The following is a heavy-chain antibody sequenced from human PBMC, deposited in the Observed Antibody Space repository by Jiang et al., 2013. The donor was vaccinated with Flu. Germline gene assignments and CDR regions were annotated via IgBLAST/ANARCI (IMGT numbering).Heavy chain of an antibody. J-gene: IGHJ4*02. CDR2: INPTDSYS. D-gene: IGHD2-2*01. V-gene: IGHV5-10-1*04. CDR1: GYSFTNYW. CDR3: ARGYCSSTSCPTYFEY. Sequence: GAEVKKPGESLRISCKGSGYSFTNYWITWVRQMPGKGLEWMGRINPTDSYSNYSPSFQGQVTISADKSISTAYLQWSSLKASDTGMYYCARGYCSSTSCPTYFEYWGQGTLVTVSS.